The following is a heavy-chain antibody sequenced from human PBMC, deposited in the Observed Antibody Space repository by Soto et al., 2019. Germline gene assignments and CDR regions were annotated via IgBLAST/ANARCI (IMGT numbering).Heavy chain of an antibody. Sequence: SETLSLTCAVYGGSFSGYYWSWIRQPPGKGLEWIGEINHGGSTNYNPSLKSRVTISVDTSKNQFSLKLSSVTAADTAVYYCARGGLWWDYWGQGTLVTVSS. D-gene: IGHD2-21*01. CDR2: INHGGST. CDR1: GGSFSGYY. J-gene: IGHJ4*02. CDR3: ARGGLWWDY. V-gene: IGHV4-34*01.